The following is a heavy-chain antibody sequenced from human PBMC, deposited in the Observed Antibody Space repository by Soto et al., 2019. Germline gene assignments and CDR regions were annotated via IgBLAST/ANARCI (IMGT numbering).Heavy chain of an antibody. J-gene: IGHJ6*02. CDR1: GGTFSSYA. V-gene: IGHV1-69*13. Sequence: SVKVSCKASGGTFSSYAISWVRQAPGQGLEWMGGIIPIFGTANYAQKFQGRVTITADESTSTAYMELSSLRSEDTAVYYCARKRGYSGYDNYYYYGMDVWGQGTTVTVSS. CDR2: IIPIFGTA. CDR3: ARKRGYSGYDNYYYYGMDV. D-gene: IGHD5-12*01.